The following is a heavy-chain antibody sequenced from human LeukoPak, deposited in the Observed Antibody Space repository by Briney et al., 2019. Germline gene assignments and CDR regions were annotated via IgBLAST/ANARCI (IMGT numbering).Heavy chain of an antibody. CDR3: ARSTYSYGTSDAFDI. CDR2: ISYDGSNK. V-gene: IGHV3-30*04. CDR1: GFTFSSYA. J-gene: IGHJ3*02. D-gene: IGHD5-18*01. Sequence: GGSLRLSCAASGFTFSSYAMHWVRQAPGKGLEWVAVISYDGSNKYYADSVKGRFTISRDNSKNTLYLQMNSLRAEDTAVYYCARSTYSYGTSDAFDIWGQGTMATVSS.